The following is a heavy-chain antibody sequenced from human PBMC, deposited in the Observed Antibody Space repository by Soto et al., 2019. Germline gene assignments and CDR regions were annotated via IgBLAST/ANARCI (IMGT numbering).Heavy chain of an antibody. CDR1: GFTFSSYG. Sequence: PGGSLRLSCAASGFTFSSYGMHWVRQAPGKGLEWVAVISYDGSNKYYADSVKGRFTISRDNSKNTLYLQMNSLRAEDTAVYYCAKALVVAATGYYYYYYGMDVWGQGTTVTVSS. V-gene: IGHV3-30*18. CDR3: AKALVVAATGYYYYYYGMDV. J-gene: IGHJ6*02. CDR2: ISYDGSNK. D-gene: IGHD2-15*01.